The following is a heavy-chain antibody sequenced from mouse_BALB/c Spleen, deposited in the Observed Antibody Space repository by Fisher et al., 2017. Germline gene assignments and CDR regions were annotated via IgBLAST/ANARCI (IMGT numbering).Heavy chain of an antibody. CDR3: ARRDYGSRDWYFDV. D-gene: IGHD1-1*01. Sequence: RFTISRDNAKNTLYLQMSSLKSEDTAMYYCARRDYGSRDWYFDVWGAGTTVTVSS. J-gene: IGHJ1*01. V-gene: IGHV5-12-1*01.